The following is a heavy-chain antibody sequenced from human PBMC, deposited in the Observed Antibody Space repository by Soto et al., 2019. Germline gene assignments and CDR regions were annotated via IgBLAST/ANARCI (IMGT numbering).Heavy chain of an antibody. CDR3: ARDPGSGGFDP. CDR2: ISYDGSNK. J-gene: IGHJ5*02. CDR1: GFIFSRYG. V-gene: IGHV3-30*03. D-gene: IGHD3-10*01. Sequence: QGQLVESGGGVVQPGTSLRLSCEASGFIFSRYGMHWVRQAPGKGLEWVAVISYDGSNKYYAESVKGRFIISRDKSENTLYLQMNSLRAEDTAVYYCARDPGSGGFDPWGQGTLVTVSS.